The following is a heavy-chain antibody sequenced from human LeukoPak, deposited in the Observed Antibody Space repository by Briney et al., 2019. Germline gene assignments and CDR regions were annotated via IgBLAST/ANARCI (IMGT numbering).Heavy chain of an antibody. CDR1: GFTFDDYA. D-gene: IGHD3-3*01. J-gene: IGHJ3*02. CDR2: ISWNSGSI. V-gene: IGHV3-9*01. Sequence: GRSLRLSCAASGFTFDDYAMHWVRQAPGKGLEWVSGISWNSGSIGYADSVKGRFTISRDNAKNSLYLQMNSLRAEDTALYYCAKDISSRDFWSGDDAFDIWGQGTMVTVSS. CDR3: AKDISSRDFWSGDDAFDI.